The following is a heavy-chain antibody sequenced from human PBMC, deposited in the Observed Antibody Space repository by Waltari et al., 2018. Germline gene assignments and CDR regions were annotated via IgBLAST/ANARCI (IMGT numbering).Heavy chain of an antibody. CDR3: AGRIAARPDYYYYGMDV. Sequence: QVQLQESGPGLVKPSETLSLTCTVSGGSISSYYWRWIRQPHGTGLEWIGYIYYSGSTNYNPSLKSRVTISVDTSKNQFSLKLSSVTAADTAVYYCAGRIAARPDYYYYGMDVWGQGTTVTVSS. CDR1: GGSISSYY. CDR2: IYYSGST. J-gene: IGHJ6*02. D-gene: IGHD6-6*01. V-gene: IGHV4-59*01.